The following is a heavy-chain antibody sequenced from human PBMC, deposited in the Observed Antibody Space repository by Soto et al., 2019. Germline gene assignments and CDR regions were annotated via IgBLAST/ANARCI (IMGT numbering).Heavy chain of an antibody. V-gene: IGHV4-31*03. CDR1: GGSISSGGYY. CDR2: IYYSGST. CDR3: TIAYSYYFDY. Sequence: QVQLQESGPGLVKPSQTLSVTCTVSGGSISSGGYYWSWIRQHPGKGLEWIGYIYYSGSTYYNPSLMSRVTISVDTSKNQFSLKLSSVTAADTHVCYCTIAYSYYFDYWGQRLLVTVS. J-gene: IGHJ4*02. D-gene: IGHD4-4*01.